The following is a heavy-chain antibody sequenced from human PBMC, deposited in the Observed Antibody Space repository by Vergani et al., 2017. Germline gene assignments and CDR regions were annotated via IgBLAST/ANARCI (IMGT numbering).Heavy chain of an antibody. CDR2: IIPILGIA. CDR1: GGTFSSYA. D-gene: IGHD3-10*01. Sequence: QVQLVQSGAEVKKPGSSVKVSCKASGGTFSSYAISWVRQAPGQGLEWMGRIIPILGIANYAQKFQGRVTITADKATSTAYMELSSLRSEDTAVYYWAREENYYGSGGYYYGMDVWGQGTTVTVSS. J-gene: IGHJ6*02. CDR3: AREENYYGSGGYYYGMDV. V-gene: IGHV1-69*04.